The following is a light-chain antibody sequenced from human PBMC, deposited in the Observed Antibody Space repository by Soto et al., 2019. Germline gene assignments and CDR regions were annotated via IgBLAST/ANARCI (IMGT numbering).Light chain of an antibody. Sequence: EIVMTQSPPSLTVTPGEPASISCRSSQRLLHSNGNTFLDWYLQKPGQSPQLQIYLGSNRASGVPDRVSGSEAGTDFTLQISRVEAEDVGVYYCMQALQTPYTFGQGTRLEIK. CDR1: QRLLHSNGNTF. J-gene: IGKJ5*01. CDR2: LGS. V-gene: IGKV2-28*01. CDR3: MQALQTPYT.